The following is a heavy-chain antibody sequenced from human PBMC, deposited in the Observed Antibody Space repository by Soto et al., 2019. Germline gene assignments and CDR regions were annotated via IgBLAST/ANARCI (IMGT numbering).Heavy chain of an antibody. CDR2: IYYSGST. Sequence: QVQLQESGPGLVKPSQTLSLTCTVSGGSISSGGYYWSWIRQHPGKGLEWIGYIYYSGSTYYNPFLKSRVTISLDTSKNQFSLKLSSVTAADTAVYFCARDSPYDFWSGYSNAFDIWGQGTMVTVSS. D-gene: IGHD3-3*01. CDR3: ARDSPYDFWSGYSNAFDI. V-gene: IGHV4-31*03. J-gene: IGHJ3*02. CDR1: GGSISSGGYY.